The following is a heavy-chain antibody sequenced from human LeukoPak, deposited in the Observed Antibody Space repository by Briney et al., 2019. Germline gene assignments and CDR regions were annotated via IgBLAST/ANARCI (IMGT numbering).Heavy chain of an antibody. CDR2: ISGNGHA. D-gene: IGHD1-26*01. V-gene: IGHV3-23*01. Sequence: PWGSLRLSCAASGFTFSNYNMNWVGQAPGKGLEWVSSISGNGHAYYADSVKGRFTISRDNSKNTLYLQMNSLRAEDTAVYYCAKRGAEVGTTVAPGDYWGQGTLLTVSS. CDR3: AKRGAEVGTTVAPGDY. CDR1: GFTFSNYN. J-gene: IGHJ4*02.